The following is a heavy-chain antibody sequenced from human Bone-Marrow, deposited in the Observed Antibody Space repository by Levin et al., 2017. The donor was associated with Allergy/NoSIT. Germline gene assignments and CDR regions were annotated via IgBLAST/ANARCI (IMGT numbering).Heavy chain of an antibody. D-gene: IGHD3-3*01. V-gene: IGHV3-66*01. Sequence: LSLTCAASGFTVSSNYMSWVRQAPGKGLEWVSVIYSGGSTYYADSVKGRFTISRDNSKNTLYLQMNSLRAEDTAVYYCARDLGGSSYYDFWSGHTYYYGMDVWGQGTTVTVSS. J-gene: IGHJ6*02. CDR1: GFTVSSNY. CDR3: ARDLGGSSYYDFWSGHTYYYGMDV. CDR2: IYSGGST.